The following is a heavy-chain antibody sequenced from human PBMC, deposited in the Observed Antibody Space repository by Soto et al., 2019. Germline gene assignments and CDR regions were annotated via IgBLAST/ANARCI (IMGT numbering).Heavy chain of an antibody. D-gene: IGHD3-3*01. Sequence: SETLSLTCTVSGGSISSYYWSWIRQPPGKGLEWIGYIYYSGSTNYNPSLKSRVTISVDTSKNQFSLKLSSVTAADTAVYYCARVLTIFGVVIEYYYYMDVWGKGTTVTSP. CDR1: GGSISSYY. J-gene: IGHJ6*03. CDR3: ARVLTIFGVVIEYYYYMDV. V-gene: IGHV4-59*01. CDR2: IYYSGST.